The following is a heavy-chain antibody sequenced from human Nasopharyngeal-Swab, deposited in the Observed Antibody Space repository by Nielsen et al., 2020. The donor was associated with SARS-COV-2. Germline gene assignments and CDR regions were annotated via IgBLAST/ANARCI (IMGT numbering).Heavy chain of an antibody. J-gene: IGHJ4*02. Sequence: GGSLKISCAASGFTFSSYAMSWVRQAPGKGLEWVSAISGSGGSTYYADSVKGRFTISRDNSKSTLYLQMNSLRAEDTAVYYCAKDREATYYYGSGSFDYWGQGTLVTVSS. CDR1: GFTFSSYA. CDR3: AKDREATYYYGSGSFDY. V-gene: IGHV3-23*01. CDR2: ISGSGGST. D-gene: IGHD3-10*01.